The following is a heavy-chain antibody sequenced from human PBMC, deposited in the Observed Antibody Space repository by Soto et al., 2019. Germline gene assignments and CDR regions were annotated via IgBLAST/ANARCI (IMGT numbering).Heavy chain of an antibody. CDR3: ARYKGGYYDISAHYIRFYYGMDV. J-gene: IGHJ6*02. CDR1: GRTFSSYP. CDR2: IIPMCGIA. Sequence: SVKVSCKASGRTFSSYPISWVRQAPAQGLEWMGGIIPMCGIANYAQKFQGRVTITADESTSTAYMELSSLRSEDTAVYCCARYKGGYYDISAHYIRFYYGMDVWGQGTTVTVSS. V-gene: IGHV1-69*13. D-gene: IGHD3-22*01.